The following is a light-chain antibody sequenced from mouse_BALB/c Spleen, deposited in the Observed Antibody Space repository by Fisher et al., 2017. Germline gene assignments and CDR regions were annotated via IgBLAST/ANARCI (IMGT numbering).Light chain of an antibody. J-gene: IGKJ2*01. Sequence: DIVITQSTAIMSASLGERVTMTCTASSSVSSSYLHWYQQKSGASPKLWIYSTSNLASGVPARFSGSGSGTSYSLTISSVEAEDAATYYCQQYSGYPLYTFGGGTKLEIK. V-gene: IGKV4-57-1*01. CDR1: SSVSSSY. CDR3: QQYSGYPLYT. CDR2: STS.